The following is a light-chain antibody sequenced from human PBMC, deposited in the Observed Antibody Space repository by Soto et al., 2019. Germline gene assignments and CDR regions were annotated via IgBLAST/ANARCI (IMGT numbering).Light chain of an antibody. Sequence: IQVPHSTSSLSASLGDRFTITCRASQDIAIYLAWYQQKPGEAPKLLIYAASTLYGGVPSRFSGSGSGTDFALTIISLQAEDFATYYCQQLRRYPSTFGGGTKVDIK. CDR1: QDIAIY. J-gene: IGKJ4*01. CDR3: QQLRRYPST. V-gene: IGKV1-9*01. CDR2: AAS.